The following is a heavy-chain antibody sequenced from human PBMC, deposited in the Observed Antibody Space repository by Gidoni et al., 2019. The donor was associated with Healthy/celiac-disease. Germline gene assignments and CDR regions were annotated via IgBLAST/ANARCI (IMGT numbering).Heavy chain of an antibody. CDR3: TTYSSSWYDLDFDY. J-gene: IGHJ4*02. D-gene: IGHD6-13*01. CDR2: IKSKTDGGTT. CDR1: GFTFGNAW. V-gene: IGHV3-15*01. Sequence: EVQLVESGGGWVKPGGSFRLSCAASGFTFGNAWMSWVRQAPGKGLEWVGLIKSKTDGGTTDYVAPVKGRFTISRDDSKTTLYLQMNSLKTEDTAVYYCTTYSSSWYDLDFDYWGQGTLVTVSS.